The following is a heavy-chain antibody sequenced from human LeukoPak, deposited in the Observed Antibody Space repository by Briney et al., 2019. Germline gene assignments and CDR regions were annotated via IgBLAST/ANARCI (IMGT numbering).Heavy chain of an antibody. CDR3: ARVRYQLLYDYYYYYMDV. Sequence: GGSLRLSCAASGFTFRSYAMSWVRQAPGKGLEWVSTISGNSDSTYYADSVKGQFTISRDNSKNTVYLQMNSLRAEDTAVYYCARVRYQLLYDYYYYYMDVWGKGTTVTVSS. V-gene: IGHV3-23*01. D-gene: IGHD2-2*02. J-gene: IGHJ6*03. CDR1: GFTFRSYA. CDR2: ISGNSDST.